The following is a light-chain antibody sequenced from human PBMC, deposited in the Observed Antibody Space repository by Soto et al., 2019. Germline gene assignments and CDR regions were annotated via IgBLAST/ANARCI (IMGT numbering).Light chain of an antibody. CDR2: DVS. J-gene: IGKJ1*01. CDR3: QQYGISPT. Sequence: EIVLTQSPGTLSLSPGERATLSCRSSHSVSSNYFAWYQQKPDQAPRLLIYDVSSTSTGIPDRFSGSGSGTDFTLTISRLEPVDFAVYYCQQYGISPTFGQGTKVEIK. V-gene: IGKV3-20*01. CDR1: HSVSSNY.